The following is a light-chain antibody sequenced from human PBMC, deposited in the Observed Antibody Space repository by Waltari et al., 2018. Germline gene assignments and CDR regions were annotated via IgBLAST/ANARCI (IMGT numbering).Light chain of an antibody. V-gene: IGKV3-11*01. CDR1: QSVTGY. CDR3: QQRTNWPPT. Sequence: ENVLTQSPATLALSPGERVTLSCRASQSVTGYLAWYPQKPGQAPRLLIYAASNRAIGIPARFSGSGSGTDFTLTISSLEPDDFAVYYCQQRTNWPPTFGGGTKVEIK. CDR2: AAS. J-gene: IGKJ4*01.